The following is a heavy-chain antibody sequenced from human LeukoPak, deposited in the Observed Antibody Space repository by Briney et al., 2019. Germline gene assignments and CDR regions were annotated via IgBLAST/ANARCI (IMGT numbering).Heavy chain of an antibody. CDR1: GFTFSNYE. CDR3: ARDLYSSNCFGSEY. Sequence: WGSLTLSCAASGFTFSNYEMNWVRQAPGKGLEWISYISSGGSTIYYADSVKGRLTISRDNAKNSLYLQTNSLRVEDTAVYYCARDLYSSNCFGSEYWGQGTL. CDR2: ISSGGSTI. V-gene: IGHV3-48*03. J-gene: IGHJ4*02. D-gene: IGHD6-19*01.